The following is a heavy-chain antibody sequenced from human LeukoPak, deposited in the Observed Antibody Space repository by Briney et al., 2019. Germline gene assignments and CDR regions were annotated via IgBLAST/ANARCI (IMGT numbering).Heavy chain of an antibody. CDR1: GFTFSSYG. J-gene: IGHJ4*02. CDR3: AKGTGNIVATIDY. D-gene: IGHD5-12*01. Sequence: GRSLRLSCAASGFTFSSYGMHWVRQAPGKGLDWVAVIWYDGSNKYYADSVKGRFTISRDNSKNTLYLQMNSLRAEDTAVYYCAKGTGNIVATIDYWGQGTLVTVSS. CDR2: IWYDGSNK. V-gene: IGHV3-33*06.